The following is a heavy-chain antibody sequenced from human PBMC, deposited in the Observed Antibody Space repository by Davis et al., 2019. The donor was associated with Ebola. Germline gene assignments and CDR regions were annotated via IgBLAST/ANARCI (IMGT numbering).Heavy chain of an antibody. D-gene: IGHD4-11*01. CDR1: GFTFSSYA. CDR2: ISGSGGST. CDR3: ALRAYDYSNYYHYYYGMDV. Sequence: GESLKISCAASGFTFSSYAMSWVRQAPGKGLEWVSAISGSGGSTYYADSVKGRFTISRDNSKNTLYLQMNSLRAEDTAVYYCALRAYDYSNYYHYYYGMDVWGQGTTVTVSS. V-gene: IGHV3-23*01. J-gene: IGHJ6*02.